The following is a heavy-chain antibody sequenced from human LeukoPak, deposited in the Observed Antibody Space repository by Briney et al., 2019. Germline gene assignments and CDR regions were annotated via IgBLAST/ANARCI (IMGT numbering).Heavy chain of an antibody. CDR2: ISSSGSTI. Sequence: GSLRLSCAASGFTFSDYYMSWIRQAPGKGLEWVSYISSSGSTIYYADSVKGRFTISRDNAKNSLYLQMNSLRVEDAAVYYCAKAPVTSCRGAFCYPFDSWGQGTLVTVSS. V-gene: IGHV3-11*01. CDR1: GFTFSDYY. D-gene: IGHD2-15*01. CDR3: AKAPVTSCRGAFCYPFDS. J-gene: IGHJ4*02.